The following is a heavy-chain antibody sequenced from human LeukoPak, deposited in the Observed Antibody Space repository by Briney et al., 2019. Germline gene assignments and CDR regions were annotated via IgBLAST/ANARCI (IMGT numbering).Heavy chain of an antibody. CDR1: GYTFTGYY. CDR2: INPNSGGT. D-gene: IGHD1-26*01. J-gene: IGHJ4*02. CDR3: ARLSGNYEYYFDY. Sequence: VASVKVSCKASGYTFTGYYMHWVRQAPGQGLEWMGWINPNSGGTNYAQKFQGRVTMTRDTSISTAYMELSRLRSDDTAVYYCARLSGNYEYYFDYWGQGTLVTVSS. V-gene: IGHV1-2*02.